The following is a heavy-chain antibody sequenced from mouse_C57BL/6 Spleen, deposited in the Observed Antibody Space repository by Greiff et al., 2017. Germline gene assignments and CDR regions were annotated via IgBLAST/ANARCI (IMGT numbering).Heavy chain of an antibody. CDR3: VRKYGSSYYAMGH. CDR2: IHPNSGST. CDR1: GYTFTSYW. J-gene: IGHJ4*01. D-gene: IGHD1-1*01. V-gene: IGHV1-64*01. Sequence: QVQLQQPGAELVKPGASVKLSCKASGYTFTSYWMHWVKQRPGQGLEWIGMIHPNSGSTNYNEKFKSKATLTVDKSSSTAYMQLSSLTSEDSAVYYCVRKYGSSYYAMGHWGQGTSVTVSS.